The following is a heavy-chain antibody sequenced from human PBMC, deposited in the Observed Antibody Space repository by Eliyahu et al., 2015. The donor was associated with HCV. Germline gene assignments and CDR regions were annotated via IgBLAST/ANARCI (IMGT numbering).Heavy chain of an antibody. CDR3: ARGWFVGCSSTSCQPTERGYYFDY. Sequence: QVQLQESGPGLVKPSQTLSLTCTVSGGSISSGSYYWSWIRXPAGKGLEWIVGVYTPGGTPSTPSLKSRVTISVDTSKNQFSLKLSSVTAADTAVYYCARGWFVGCSSTSCQPTERGYYFDYWGQGTLVTVSS. V-gene: IGHV4-61*02. CDR2: VYTPGGT. D-gene: IGHD2-2*01. CDR1: GGSISSGSYY. J-gene: IGHJ4*02.